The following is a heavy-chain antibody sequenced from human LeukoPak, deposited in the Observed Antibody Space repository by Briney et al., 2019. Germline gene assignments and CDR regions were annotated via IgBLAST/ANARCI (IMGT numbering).Heavy chain of an antibody. D-gene: IGHD3-16*01. CDR3: ARSALLGGDY. V-gene: IGHV4-31*03. J-gene: IGHJ4*02. CDR1: GGSISSGGYY. CDR2: IYYSGST. Sequence: SETLSLTCTVSGGSISSGGYYWSWIRQHPGKGLEWIGYIYYSGSTYYNPSLKSRVTISVDTSKNQFSLKLSSVTAADTAVYHCARSALLGGDYWGQGTLVTVSS.